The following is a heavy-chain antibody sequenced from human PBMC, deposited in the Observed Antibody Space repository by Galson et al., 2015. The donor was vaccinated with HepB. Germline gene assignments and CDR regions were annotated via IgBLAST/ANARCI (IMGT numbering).Heavy chain of an antibody. D-gene: IGHD5-12*01. CDR1: GYTFTSHG. J-gene: IGHJ4*02. Sequence: SVKVSCKASGYTFTSHGMNWVRQAPGQGLEWMGWINTNTGNPTYAQGFTGRFDFSLDTSVSTAYLQISSLKVEDTAIYYCARGASNGYEDYWGLGTLVTVSS. V-gene: IGHV7-4-1*02. CDR2: INTNTGNP. CDR3: ARGASNGYEDY.